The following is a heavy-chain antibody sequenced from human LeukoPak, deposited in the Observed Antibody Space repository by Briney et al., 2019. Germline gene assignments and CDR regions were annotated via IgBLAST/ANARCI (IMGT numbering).Heavy chain of an antibody. V-gene: IGHV1-69*05. CDR2: IIPMFGTA. D-gene: IGHD2-2*01. Sequence: SVKVSCKASGYTFTSYAMNWVRQAPGQGLEWMGGIIPMFGTAKYAQKFQGRVTITTDKSTSTAYMELSSLRSEDTAVYYCASGTTDIVVVPATLRNYYFDYWGQGTLVTVSS. CDR3: ASGTTDIVVVPATLRNYYFDY. J-gene: IGHJ4*02. CDR1: GYTFTSYA.